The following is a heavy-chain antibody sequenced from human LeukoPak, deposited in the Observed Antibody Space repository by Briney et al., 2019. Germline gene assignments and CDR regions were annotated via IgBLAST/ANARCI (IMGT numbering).Heavy chain of an antibody. CDR3: ARDRVFGAVFGRFDP. V-gene: IGHV1-2*02. D-gene: IGHD3-3*01. CDR1: GYTFTGYY. CDR2: INPNSGGT. J-gene: IGHJ5*02. Sequence: ASVKVSCKASGYTFTGYYLHWVRQAPGQGLEWMGWINPNSGGTSYAQKFQGRVSMTRDTSISTVYMELSGLRSDDTAIYYCARDRVFGAVFGRFDPWGQGTLVTVST.